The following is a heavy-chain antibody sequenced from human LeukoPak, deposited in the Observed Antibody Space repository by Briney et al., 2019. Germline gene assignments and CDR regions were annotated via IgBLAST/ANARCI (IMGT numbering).Heavy chain of an antibody. V-gene: IGHV4-34*01. Sequence: SETLSLTCAVYGGSFSGYYWSWIRQPPGKGLEWIGEINHSGSTNYNPSLKSRVTISVDTSKSQFSLKLSSVTAADTAVYYCAREAYYYDSSGSTYWGQGTLVTVSS. J-gene: IGHJ4*02. CDR2: INHSGST. CDR1: GGSFSGYY. D-gene: IGHD3-22*01. CDR3: AREAYYYDSSGSTY.